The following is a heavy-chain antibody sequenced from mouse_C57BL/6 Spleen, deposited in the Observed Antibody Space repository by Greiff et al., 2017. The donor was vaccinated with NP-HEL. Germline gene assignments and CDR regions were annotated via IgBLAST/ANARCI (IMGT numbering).Heavy chain of an antibody. CDR3: ARLYYYGSSKRYFDV. V-gene: IGHV5-6*01. Sequence: EVKVVESGGDLVKPGGSLKLSCAASGFTFSSYGMSWVRQTPDKRLEWVATISSGGSYTYYPDSVKGRFIISRDNAKNTLYLQMSSLKSEDTAMYYCARLYYYGSSKRYFDVWGTGTTVTVSS. J-gene: IGHJ1*03. CDR1: GFTFSSYG. CDR2: ISSGGSYT. D-gene: IGHD1-1*01.